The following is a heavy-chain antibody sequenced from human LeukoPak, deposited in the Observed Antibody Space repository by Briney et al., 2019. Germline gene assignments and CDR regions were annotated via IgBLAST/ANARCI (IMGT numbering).Heavy chain of an antibody. V-gene: IGHV4-59*08. J-gene: IGHJ4*02. CDR3: ARLSPKHYDILTGYYGFDY. CDR1: GGSISSYY. CDR2: IYYSGST. D-gene: IGHD3-9*01. Sequence: SETLSLTCTVSGGSISSYYWSWIRQPPGKGLEWIGYIYYSGSTNYNPSLKSRVTISVDTSKNQFSLMLSSVTAADTAVYYCARLSPKHYDILTGYYGFDYWGQGTLVTVSS.